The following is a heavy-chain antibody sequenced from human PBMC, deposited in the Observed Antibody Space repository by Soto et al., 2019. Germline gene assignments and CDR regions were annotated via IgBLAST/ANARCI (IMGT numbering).Heavy chain of an antibody. J-gene: IGHJ4*02. CDR3: AKDLVGD. D-gene: IGHD6-6*01. V-gene: IGHV3-30*18. Sequence: QVPLVESGGGVVQPGRSLRLSCASSGFTFSNYGMHWVLQAPGKGLEWVAVISYDGGNKYYADSVKGRFTISRDNSKNTLYLQMNSLRAEDTAVYHCAKDLVGDCGQGTLVTVSS. CDR2: ISYDGGNK. CDR1: GFTFSNYG.